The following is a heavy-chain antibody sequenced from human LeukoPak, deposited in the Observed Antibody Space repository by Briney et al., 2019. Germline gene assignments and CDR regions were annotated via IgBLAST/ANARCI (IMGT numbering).Heavy chain of an antibody. Sequence: SETLSLTCTVSGGSISSGDYYWSWIRQPPGKGLEWIGYIYYSGSTYYNPSLKSRVTISVDTSKNQFSLKLSSVTAADTAVYYCARGRRGVATPDYWGQGTLVTVSS. D-gene: IGHD5-12*01. J-gene: IGHJ4*02. CDR1: GGSISSGDYY. CDR3: ARGRRGVATPDY. V-gene: IGHV4-30-4*01. CDR2: IYYSGST.